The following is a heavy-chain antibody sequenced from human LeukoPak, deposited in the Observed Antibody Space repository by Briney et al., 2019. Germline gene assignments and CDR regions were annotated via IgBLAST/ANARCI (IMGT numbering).Heavy chain of an antibody. J-gene: IGHJ4*02. Sequence: NSVKGRFTISRDNAKNSLYLQMNGLRAEDTAVYYCARAGYYYDSSGYFNWGQGTLVTVSS. CDR3: ARAGYYYDSSGYFN. V-gene: IGHV3-7*01. D-gene: IGHD3-22*01.